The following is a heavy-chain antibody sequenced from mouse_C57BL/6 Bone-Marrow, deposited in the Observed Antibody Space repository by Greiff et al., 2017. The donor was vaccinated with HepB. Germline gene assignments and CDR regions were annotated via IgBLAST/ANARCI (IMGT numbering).Heavy chain of an antibody. CDR3: ASTVVATDWYFDV. J-gene: IGHJ1*03. Sequence: QVQLQQPGAELVRPGSSVKLSCKASGYTFTSYWMDWVKQRPGQGLEWIGNIYPSDSETHYNQKFKDKATLTVDKSSSTAYMQLSSLTSEASAVYYCASTVVATDWYFDVWGTGTTVTVSS. D-gene: IGHD1-1*01. V-gene: IGHV1-61*01. CDR2: IYPSDSET. CDR1: GYTFTSYW.